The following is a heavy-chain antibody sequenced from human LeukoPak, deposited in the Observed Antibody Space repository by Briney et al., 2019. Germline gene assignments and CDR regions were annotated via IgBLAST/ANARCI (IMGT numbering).Heavy chain of an antibody. D-gene: IGHD4-17*01. CDR3: ARIYGDYIMY. CDR1: GGSFSGYQ. V-gene: IGHV4-34*01. CDR2: INDSGSS. Sequence: SETLSLTCSVYGGSFSGYQWRWILQSPRKGLEWSGEINDSGSSNYNPALKSRVTISVDTSKNQSSLRLNSVTAADTAVYYCARIYGDYIMYWGQGTLLTVSS. J-gene: IGHJ4*02.